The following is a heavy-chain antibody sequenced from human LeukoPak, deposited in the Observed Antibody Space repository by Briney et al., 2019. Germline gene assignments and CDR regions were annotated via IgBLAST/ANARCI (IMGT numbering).Heavy chain of an antibody. CDR1: GGSISSGGYS. V-gene: IGHV4-30-2*01. CDR2: IYHSGST. Sequence: PSETLSLTCAVSGGSISSGGYSWSWIRQPPGKGLEWIGYIYHSGSTYYNPSLKSRVTVSVDRSKNQFSLKLSSVTAADTAVYYCARDNPGDGGRFDYWGQGTLVTVSS. J-gene: IGHJ4*02. D-gene: IGHD3-10*01. CDR3: ARDNPGDGGRFDY.